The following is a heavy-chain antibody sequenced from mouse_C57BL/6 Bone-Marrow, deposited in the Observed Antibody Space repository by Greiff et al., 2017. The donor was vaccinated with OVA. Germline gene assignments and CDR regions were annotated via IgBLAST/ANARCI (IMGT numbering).Heavy chain of an antibody. CDR1: GFNIKDDY. CDR3: TTQLGYYFDY. CDR2: IDPENGDT. V-gene: IGHV14-4*01. Sequence: EVQLQQSGAELVRPGASVKLSCTASGFNIKDDYMHWVKQRPEQGLEWIGWIDPENGDTEYASKFQGKATITADPSSNTAYLQRSSLTSEDTAVYYCTTQLGYYFDYWGQGTTLTVSS. J-gene: IGHJ2*01. D-gene: IGHD4-1*02.